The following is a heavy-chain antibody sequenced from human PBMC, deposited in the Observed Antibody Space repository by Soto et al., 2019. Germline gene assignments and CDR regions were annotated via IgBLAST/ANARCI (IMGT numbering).Heavy chain of an antibody. D-gene: IGHD3-10*01. CDR1: GFTFSSYA. Sequence: EVQLLESGGGLVQPGGSLRLSCAASGFTFSSYAMSWVRQAPGKGLEWVSGISGVGGRTYYADSVKGRFTISRDNSENTLFLQMNSLRAEDTALYYCAKDGAPYLTRAVFDCWGQGTLVSVSS. CDR3: AKDGAPYLTRAVFDC. J-gene: IGHJ4*02. V-gene: IGHV3-23*01. CDR2: ISGVGGRT.